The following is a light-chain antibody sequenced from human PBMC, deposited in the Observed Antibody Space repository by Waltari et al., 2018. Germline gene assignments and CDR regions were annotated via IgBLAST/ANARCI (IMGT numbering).Light chain of an antibody. J-gene: IGLJ3*02. CDR3: AAWDDSLKGWV. CDR2: TNN. V-gene: IGLV1-44*01. Sequence: QSVLTQPPSASGTPGQRVFISCSGGSSNIGTNPVNWYQPLPGTSPKLLMYTNNHRPSWDPDRFSGSKSGTSASLAISGLPLQDEADYYCAAWDDSLKGWVFGGGTKVTVL. CDR1: SSNIGTNP.